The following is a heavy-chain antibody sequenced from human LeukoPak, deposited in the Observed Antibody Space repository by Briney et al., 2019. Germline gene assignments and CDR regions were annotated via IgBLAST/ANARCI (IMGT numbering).Heavy chain of an antibody. CDR2: INGDGSSR. J-gene: IGHJ4*02. CDR3: ARGSGYQPY. D-gene: IGHD3-22*01. Sequence: PGGSLRLSCAASGFTFSNYWMHWVRQAPGKGLVWVSRINGDGSSRNYADSVKGRFTISRDNAKNTVYLQMNSLRAEDTAVYYCARGSGYQPYWGQGTLVTVSS. V-gene: IGHV3-74*01. CDR1: GFTFSNYW.